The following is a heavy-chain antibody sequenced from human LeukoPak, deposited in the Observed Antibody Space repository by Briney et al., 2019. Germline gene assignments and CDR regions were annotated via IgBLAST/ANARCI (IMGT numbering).Heavy chain of an antibody. V-gene: IGHV3-23*01. CDR3: AKEMPPAGAFDY. CDR2: INSGGSA. Sequence: GGSLRLSCAASGFTFNNYDMSWVRQAPGKGLEWVSSINSGGSAYYADSVKGRFTISRDNSKNTLSLQMNSLRAEDTAVYYCAKEMPPAGAFDYWGQGTLVTVSA. J-gene: IGHJ4*02. CDR1: GFTFNNYD. D-gene: IGHD1-26*01.